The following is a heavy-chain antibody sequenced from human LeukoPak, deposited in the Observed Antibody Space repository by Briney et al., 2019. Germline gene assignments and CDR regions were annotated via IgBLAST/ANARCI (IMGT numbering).Heavy chain of an antibody. CDR1: GYTFTGYY. CDR2: INPNSGGT. D-gene: IGHD4-17*01. Sequence: ASVMVSCKASGYTFTGYYMHWVRQAPGQGLEWMGWINPNSGGTNYAQKFQGRVTMTRDTSISTAYMELSRLRSDDTAVYYCAESNYGDYLFDYWGQGTLVTVSS. CDR3: AESNYGDYLFDY. V-gene: IGHV1-2*02. J-gene: IGHJ4*02.